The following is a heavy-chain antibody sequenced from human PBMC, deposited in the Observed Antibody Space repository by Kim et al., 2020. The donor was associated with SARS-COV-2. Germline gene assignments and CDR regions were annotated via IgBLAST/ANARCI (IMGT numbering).Heavy chain of an antibody. CDR3: ARGGNK. V-gene: IGHV4-59*09. J-gene: IGHJ4*02. Sequence: MYKSVSTNYNPSLMSRVTISVDRSKNQFSLKLTSVTAADTAFYYCARGGNKWGQGTLVTVSS. CDR2: MYKSVST.